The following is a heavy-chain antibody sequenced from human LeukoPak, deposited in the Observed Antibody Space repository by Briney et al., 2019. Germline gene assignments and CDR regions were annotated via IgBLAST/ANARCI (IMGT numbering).Heavy chain of an antibody. CDR3: AKDVRGGCSGGSCYY. J-gene: IGHJ4*02. D-gene: IGHD2-15*01. V-gene: IGHV3-23*01. CDR1: GFTFSYYA. Sequence: PGGSLRLSCVASGFTFSYYAMSWVRQAPGKGLEWVSDISGSGGSADYADSVKGRFTISRDNSKNTLYLQMNSLRAEDTAVYYCAKDVRGGCSGGSCYYWGQGTLVTVSS. CDR2: ISGSGGSA.